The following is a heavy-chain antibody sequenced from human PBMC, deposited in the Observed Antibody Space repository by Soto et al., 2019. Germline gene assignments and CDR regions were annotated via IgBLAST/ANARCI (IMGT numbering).Heavy chain of an antibody. CDR3: ARVYSGSYSDS. V-gene: IGHV4-4*02. Sequence: PSETLSLTCAVSGGSISSSNWWSWVRQPPGKGLEWIGEIYHSGSTNYNPSLKSRVTISVDKSKKYFSLNLTSVTAADTAVYYCARVYSGSYSDSWGQGTLVTVSS. J-gene: IGHJ4*02. CDR1: GGSISSSNW. CDR2: IYHSGST. D-gene: IGHD1-26*01.